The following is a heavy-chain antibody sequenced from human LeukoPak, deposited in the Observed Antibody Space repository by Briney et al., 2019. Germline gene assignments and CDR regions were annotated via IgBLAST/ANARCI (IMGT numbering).Heavy chain of an antibody. CDR3: ASLDY. V-gene: IGHV3-74*01. CDR1: GFTFSIYW. J-gene: IGHJ4*02. CDR2: INSDGSST. Sequence: GGSLRLSCAASGFTFSIYWVHWVRRAPGKGLVWVSSINSDGSSTSYADSVKGRFTISRDNAKNTLYLQMNTLRAEDTAVYYCASLDYWGQGTPVTVSS.